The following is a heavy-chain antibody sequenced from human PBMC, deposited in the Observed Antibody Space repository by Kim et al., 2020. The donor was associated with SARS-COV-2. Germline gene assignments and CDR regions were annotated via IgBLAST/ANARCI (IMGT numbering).Heavy chain of an antibody. CDR1: GFTFSSYA. CDR2: IFGSGGST. CDR3: AKPGNSGNYRYHLDY. Sequence: GGSLRLSCAASGFTFSSYAMNWVRQAPGKGLEWVSAIFGSGGSTNYADSVKGRFTISRDNSKNMLYLQMNSLRAEDTAVYYCAKPGNSGNYRYHLDYWGQGTLVTVSS. V-gene: IGHV3-23*01. D-gene: IGHD1-26*01. J-gene: IGHJ4*02.